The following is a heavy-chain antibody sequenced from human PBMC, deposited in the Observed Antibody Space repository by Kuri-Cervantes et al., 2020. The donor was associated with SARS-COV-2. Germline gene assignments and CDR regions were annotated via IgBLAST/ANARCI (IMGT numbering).Heavy chain of an antibody. V-gene: IGHV1-46*01. J-gene: IGHJ6*02. Sequence: ASVKVSCKASGYTFTSYYMHWVRQAPGQGLEWMGIINPSGGSTSYAQKFQGRVTMTRDTSTSTVYMELSSLRSEDTAVYYCARVSRGYSNSQYYYYGMDVWGQGTTVTCSS. CDR2: INPSGGST. D-gene: IGHD4-11*01. CDR3: ARVSRGYSNSQYYYYGMDV. CDR1: GYTFTSYY.